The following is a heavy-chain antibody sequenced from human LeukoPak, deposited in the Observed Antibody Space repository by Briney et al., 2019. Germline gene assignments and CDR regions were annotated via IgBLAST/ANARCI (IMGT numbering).Heavy chain of an antibody. CDR3: AKEVYSYGPFDS. CDR2: ISGRGGST. Sequence: GGSLRLSCAASGFTFRDYFMSWIRQAPGKGLEWVSAISGRGGSTYYADSVKGRFTISRDNSKNTVSLQMNSLRAEDTAVYYCAKEVYSYGPFDSWGQGTLVTVSS. J-gene: IGHJ4*02. D-gene: IGHD5-18*01. V-gene: IGHV3-23*01. CDR1: GFTFRDYF.